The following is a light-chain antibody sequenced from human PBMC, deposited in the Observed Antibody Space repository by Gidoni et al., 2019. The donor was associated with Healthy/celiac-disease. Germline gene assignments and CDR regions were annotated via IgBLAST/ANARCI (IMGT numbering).Light chain of an antibody. CDR1: QSVSSN. CDR3: QQYNNWPWT. Sequence: EIVMTQSPATLSVSQGERATLSCRVSQSVSSNLAWYQQKPGQAPRLLIYGASTRATGIPARFSGSGSGTEFTLTISSLQSEDFAVYYCQQYNNWPWTFGQGTKVEIK. J-gene: IGKJ1*01. V-gene: IGKV3-15*01. CDR2: GAS.